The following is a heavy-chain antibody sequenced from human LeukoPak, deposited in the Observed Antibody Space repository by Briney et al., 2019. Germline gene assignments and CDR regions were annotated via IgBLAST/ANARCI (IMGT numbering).Heavy chain of an antibody. D-gene: IGHD2-21*02. Sequence: ASVKVSCKASGYTFTGYYMHWVRQAPGQGLEWMGWINPNSGGTNYAQKFQGRVTMTRDTSISTAYMELSRLRSDDTAVYYCARDGLVTAERFDYWGQGTLVTVSS. J-gene: IGHJ4*02. CDR1: GYTFTGYY. CDR2: INPNSGGT. V-gene: IGHV1-2*02. CDR3: ARDGLVTAERFDY.